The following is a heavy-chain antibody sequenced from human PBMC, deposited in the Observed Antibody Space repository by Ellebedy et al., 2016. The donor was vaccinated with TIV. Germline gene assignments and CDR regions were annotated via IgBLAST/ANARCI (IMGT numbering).Heavy chain of an antibody. V-gene: IGHV5-51*01. CDR3: ARHRGTARSSFDY. Sequence: GESLKISCKGSGYSFTSYWIGWVRQMPGKGLEWMGIIYPGNSDTRYSTSFQGQVTISADKSISTAYLQWSSLKASDTAMYYCARHRGTARSSFDYWGQGTLVTVSS. CDR2: IYPGNSDT. D-gene: IGHD2-15*01. J-gene: IGHJ4*02. CDR1: GYSFTSYW.